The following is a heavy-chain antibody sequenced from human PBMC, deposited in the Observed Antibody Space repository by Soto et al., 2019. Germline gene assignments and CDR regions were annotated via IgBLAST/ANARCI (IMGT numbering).Heavy chain of an antibody. CDR2: INWNSGNI. CDR3: AKDRYSGTYADAFDI. V-gene: IGHV3-9*01. D-gene: IGHD1-26*01. J-gene: IGHJ3*02. Sequence: SLRLSCAASGFTFGDYAMHWVRQAPGKGLEWVSGINWNSGNIDYADSVKGRFTISRDNAKNSLYLQMTSLRGEDTALYYCAKDRYSGTYADAFDIWGQGTMVTVSS. CDR1: GFTFGDYA.